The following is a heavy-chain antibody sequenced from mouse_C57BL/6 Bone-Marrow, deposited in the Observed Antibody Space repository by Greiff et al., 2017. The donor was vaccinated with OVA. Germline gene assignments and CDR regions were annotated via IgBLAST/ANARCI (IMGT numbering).Heavy chain of an antibody. V-gene: IGHV1-81*01. D-gene: IGHD1-1*01. CDR2: IYPRSGNT. CDR3: ASRIDYYGSRGYAMDY. Sequence: QVQLQQSGAELARPGASVKLSCKASGYTFTSYGISWVKQRTGQGLEWIGEIYPRSGNTYYNEKFKGKATLTADKSSSTAYMELRGLTSNDSAVYFCASRIDYYGSRGYAMDYWGQGTSVTVSS. J-gene: IGHJ4*01. CDR1: GYTFTSYG.